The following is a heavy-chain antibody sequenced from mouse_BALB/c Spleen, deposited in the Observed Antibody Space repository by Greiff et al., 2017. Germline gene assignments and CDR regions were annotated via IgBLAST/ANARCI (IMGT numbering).Heavy chain of an antibody. V-gene: IGHV1-69*02. Sequence: QVQLQQPGAELVKPGAPVKLSCKASGYTFTSYWMNWVKQRPGRGLEWIGRIDPSDSETHYNQKFKDKATLTVDKSSSTAYIQLSSLTSEDSAVYYCARSNGNFYAMDYWGQGTSVTVSS. J-gene: IGHJ4*01. CDR3: ARSNGNFYAMDY. D-gene: IGHD2-1*01. CDR2: IDPSDSET. CDR1: GYTFTSYW.